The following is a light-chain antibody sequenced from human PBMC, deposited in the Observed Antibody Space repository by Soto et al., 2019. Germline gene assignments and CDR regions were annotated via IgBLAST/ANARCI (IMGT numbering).Light chain of an antibody. CDR3: QQYAGPPTT. Sequence: EIVLTQSPGTLSLSPGDRATLSCRASQTVSNNYLAWCQQKPGQAPRVIMYGGSRRATGIPDRFSGGGSGTDFTLTISRLEPEDFAVYFCQQYAGPPTTFGQGTRLEIK. CDR1: QTVSNNY. V-gene: IGKV3-20*01. CDR2: GGS. J-gene: IGKJ5*01.